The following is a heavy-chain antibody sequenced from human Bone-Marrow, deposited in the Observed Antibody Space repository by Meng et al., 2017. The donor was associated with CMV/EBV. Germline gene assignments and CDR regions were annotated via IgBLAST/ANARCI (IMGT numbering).Heavy chain of an antibody. Sequence: ASVKVSCKASGYTFTSYDINWVRQAPGQGLEWMGWISAYNGNTNYAQKLQGRVTVTTDTSTSTAYMELRSLRSDDTAVYYCARDRFYGSGSYYTPSHDYWGQGTRVTVYS. CDR1: GYTFTSYD. CDR2: ISAYNGNT. J-gene: IGHJ4*02. V-gene: IGHV1-18*01. CDR3: ARDRFYGSGSYYTPSHDY. D-gene: IGHD3-10*01.